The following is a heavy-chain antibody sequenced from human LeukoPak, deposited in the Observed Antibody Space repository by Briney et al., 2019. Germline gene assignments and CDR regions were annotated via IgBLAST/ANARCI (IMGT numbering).Heavy chain of an antibody. V-gene: IGHV4-34*01. CDR1: GGSFSGYY. CDR2: INHSGST. Sequence: PSETLSLTCAVYGGSFSGYYWSWIRQPPGKGLEWIGEINHSGSTNYNPSLKSRVTISVDTSKNQFSLKLSSVTAADTAVYYCARRAGDPYYYYYYGMDVWGQGTTVTVSS. D-gene: IGHD2-21*02. CDR3: ARRAGDPYYYYYYGMDV. J-gene: IGHJ6*02.